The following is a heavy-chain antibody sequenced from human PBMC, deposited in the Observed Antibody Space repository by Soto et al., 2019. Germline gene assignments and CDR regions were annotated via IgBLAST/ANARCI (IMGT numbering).Heavy chain of an antibody. CDR2: IYSGGST. CDR3: ARVTKRLEMATMSYYFDY. V-gene: IGHV3-53*05. D-gene: IGHD5-12*01. J-gene: IGHJ4*02. Sequence: GGSLRLSCAASGFTVSSNYMSWVRQAPGKGLEWVSVIYSGGSTYYADSVKGRFTISRDNSKNTLYLQMNSLRSEDTAVYYCARVTKRLEMATMSYYFDYWGQGTLVTVSS. CDR1: GFTVSSNY.